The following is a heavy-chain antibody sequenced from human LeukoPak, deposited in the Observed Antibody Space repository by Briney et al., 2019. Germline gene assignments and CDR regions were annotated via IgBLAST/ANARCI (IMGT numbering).Heavy chain of an antibody. D-gene: IGHD5-18*01. Sequence: GGSLRLSCAASGFTFSSYSMNWVRQAPGKGLEWVSYISSSSSTTHHADSVQGRFTISRDNAKNSLYLQMNSLRAEDTAVYYCARERGYSYGYSDYWGQGTLVTVSS. CDR1: GFTFSSYS. V-gene: IGHV3-48*04. J-gene: IGHJ4*02. CDR3: ARERGYSYGYSDY. CDR2: ISSSSSTT.